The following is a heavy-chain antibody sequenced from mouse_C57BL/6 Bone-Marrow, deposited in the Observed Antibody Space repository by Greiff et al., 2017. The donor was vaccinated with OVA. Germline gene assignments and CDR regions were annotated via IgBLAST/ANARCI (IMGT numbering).Heavy chain of an antibody. V-gene: IGHV1-64*01. Sequence: VQLQQPGAELVKPGASVTLSCKASGYTFTSYWMHWVKQRPGQGLAWIGMIHPNSGSTNYNEKFKSKATLTVYNSSSTAYMQLSSLTSEDSAVYYCARCIRGDYWGQGTTLTVSS. CDR2: IHPNSGST. J-gene: IGHJ2*01. CDR3: ARCIRGDY. CDR1: GYTFTSYW.